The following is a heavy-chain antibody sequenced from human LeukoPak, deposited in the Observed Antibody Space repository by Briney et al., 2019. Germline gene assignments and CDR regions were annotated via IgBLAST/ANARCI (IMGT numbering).Heavy chain of an antibody. J-gene: IGHJ4*02. CDR3: AKDRETFSSYGYFDY. V-gene: IGHV3-30*02. CDR2: IRYDGLKK. D-gene: IGHD2-21*01. Sequence: PGGSLRLSCATSGFTFSTYDMHWVRQAPGKGLEWVAHIRYDGLKKRHADSVRGRVTVSRDNSKNTLYLQMNSLRAEDTAVYYCAKDRETFSSYGYFDYWGQGTLVPVSS. CDR1: GFTFSTYD.